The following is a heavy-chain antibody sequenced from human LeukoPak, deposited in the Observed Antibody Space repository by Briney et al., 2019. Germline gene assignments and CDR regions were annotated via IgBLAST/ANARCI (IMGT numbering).Heavy chain of an antibody. CDR1: GFTVSSSY. CDR3: AIEGRGPYMRHPKRELNY. J-gene: IGHJ4*02. D-gene: IGHD3-10*01. Sequence: GGSLRLSCAASGFTVSSSYINWVRHAPGKGLEWISVTYSSGTTYYSESVKNRFIVSIDNSKNTLYLQMNSLRAADTAVYYCAIEGRGPYMRHPKRELNYWGQGTLVTVFS. V-gene: IGHV3-66*01. CDR2: TYSSGTT.